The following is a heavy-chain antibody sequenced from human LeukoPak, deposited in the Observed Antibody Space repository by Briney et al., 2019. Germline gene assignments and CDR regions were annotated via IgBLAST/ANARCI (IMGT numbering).Heavy chain of an antibody. J-gene: IGHJ4*02. CDR1: GYTFTDYG. Sequence: ASVKVSCKASGYTFTDYGVHWVRQAPGQGLEWMGWISTYNGNTHYVQNLQDRVAMTTDASTSTAFMELRSLRPDDTAVYYCARVLGRQIAVAGDDYWGQGTLVTVSS. CDR2: ISTYNGNT. D-gene: IGHD6-19*01. V-gene: IGHV1-18*01. CDR3: ARVLGRQIAVAGDDY.